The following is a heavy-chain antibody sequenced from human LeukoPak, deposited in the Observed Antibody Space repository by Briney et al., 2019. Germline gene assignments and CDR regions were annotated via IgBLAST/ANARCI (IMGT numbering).Heavy chain of an antibody. CDR2: ISGSGGST. J-gene: IGHJ4*02. V-gene: IGHV3-23*01. D-gene: IGHD1-1*01. CDR1: GFTFNSYA. Sequence: GGSLRLSCAASGFTFNSYAMSWVLQAPGKGLEWVSAISGSGGSTYYADSVKGRFTISRDNSKNTLYLQMNSLRVEDTAVYYCAKYRHWNGGYDYWGQGTLVTVSS. CDR3: AKYRHWNGGYDY.